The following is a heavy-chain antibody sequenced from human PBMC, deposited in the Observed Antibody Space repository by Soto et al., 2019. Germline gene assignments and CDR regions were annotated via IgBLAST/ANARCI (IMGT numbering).Heavy chain of an antibody. V-gene: IGHV3-23*01. CDR1: GFTFSSYA. J-gene: IGHJ4*02. CDR2: ISGSGGST. D-gene: IGHD6-13*01. Sequence: VQLLESGGGLVQPGGSLRLSCAASGFTFSSYAMSWVRQAPGKGLEWVSAISGSGGSTYYADSVKGRFTISRDNSKIKLYRQINSVRAEDKAVYYCAKEGIAAAGTPYYFDYWGQGTLVTVSS. CDR3: AKEGIAAAGTPYYFDY.